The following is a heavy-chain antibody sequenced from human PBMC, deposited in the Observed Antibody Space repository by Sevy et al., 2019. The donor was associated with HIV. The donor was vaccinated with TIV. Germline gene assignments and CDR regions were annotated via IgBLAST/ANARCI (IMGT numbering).Heavy chain of an antibody. CDR3: ARHSFGDIVALPTVIGSGDAFDI. CDR1: GYTFSSNG. Sequence: ASVKVSCKASGYTFSSNGLSWVRQAPGQGLEWMGWINPYNGHTNNAPKFQGRVTMTADTSTSRAYMELRTLGSDDTAMYYCARHSFGDIVALPTVIGSGDAFDIWGQGTVVTVSS. CDR2: INPYNGHT. D-gene: IGHD2-2*01. J-gene: IGHJ3*02. V-gene: IGHV1-18*01.